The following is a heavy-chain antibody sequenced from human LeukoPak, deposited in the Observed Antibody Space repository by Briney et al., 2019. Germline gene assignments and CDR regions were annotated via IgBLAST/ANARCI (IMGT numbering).Heavy chain of an antibody. CDR1: GGSISSYY. CDR3: ARHLTSGYYDILTWDY. D-gene: IGHD3-9*01. J-gene: IGHJ4*02. V-gene: IGHV4-59*08. CDR2: SNYRGST. Sequence: SETLSLTCTVSGGSISSYYWSWIRQPPGKGLEWIGYSNYRGSTDYNPSLKSRVTFSVDTSKNQFSLRLTSVTAADTAVYYCARHLTSGYYDILTWDYWGQGTLVTVSS.